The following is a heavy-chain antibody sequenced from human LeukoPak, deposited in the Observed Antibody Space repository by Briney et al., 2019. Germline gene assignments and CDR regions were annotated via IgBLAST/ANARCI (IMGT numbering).Heavy chain of an antibody. Sequence: PSETLSLTCAVYGGSFSGYYWSWIRQPPGKGLEWIGEINHSGSTNYNPSLKSRVTLSVDTSKNQFSLKLSSVTAADTAVYYCARGWCSGGSCRYPARYYYGMDVWGKGTTVTVSS. J-gene: IGHJ6*04. CDR3: ARGWCSGGSCRYPARYYYGMDV. V-gene: IGHV4-34*01. CDR2: INHSGST. D-gene: IGHD2-15*01. CDR1: GGSFSGYY.